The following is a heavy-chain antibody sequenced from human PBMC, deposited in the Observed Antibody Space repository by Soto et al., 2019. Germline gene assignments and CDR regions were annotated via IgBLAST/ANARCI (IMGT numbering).Heavy chain of an antibody. Sequence: PGESLKISCKGSGYSFTSYWIGWVRQMPGKGLEWMGIIYPGDSDTRYSPSFQGQVTISADKSISTAYLQWSSLKASDTAMYYCARRGYYGSGSYYNSRGWFDPWGQGTLVTVSS. CDR1: GYSFTSYW. CDR2: IYPGDSDT. V-gene: IGHV5-51*01. D-gene: IGHD3-10*01. CDR3: ARRGYYGSGSYYNSRGWFDP. J-gene: IGHJ5*02.